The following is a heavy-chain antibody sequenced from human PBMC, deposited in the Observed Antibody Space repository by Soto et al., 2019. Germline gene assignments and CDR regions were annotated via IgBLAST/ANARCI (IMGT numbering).Heavy chain of an antibody. V-gene: IGHV4-39*01. CDR2: IYYSGST. J-gene: IGHJ4*02. Sequence: SETLSLTCTVSGGSISSSSYYWGWIRQPPGKGLEWIGSIYYSGSTYYNPSLKSRVTISVDTSKNQFSLNLSSVTAADTAVYYCAIHDYYDSSGFDYWGQGTLVTVSS. CDR1: GGSISSSSYY. D-gene: IGHD3-22*01. CDR3: AIHDYYDSSGFDY.